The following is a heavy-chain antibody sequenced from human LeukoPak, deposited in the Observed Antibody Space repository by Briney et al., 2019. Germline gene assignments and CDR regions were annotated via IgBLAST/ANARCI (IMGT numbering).Heavy chain of an antibody. Sequence: SETLSLTCTVSGGSFSTYYWSWIRQPPGKGLEWIGTIYYSASTSYNRSLKSRVTISVDTSKNQCSLTLRSVTAADTAVYYCAGLGGSTEYWGQGTLVTVSS. CDR3: AGLGGSTEY. D-gene: IGHD3-16*01. V-gene: IGHV4-59*04. CDR2: IYYSAST. J-gene: IGHJ4*02. CDR1: GGSFSTYY.